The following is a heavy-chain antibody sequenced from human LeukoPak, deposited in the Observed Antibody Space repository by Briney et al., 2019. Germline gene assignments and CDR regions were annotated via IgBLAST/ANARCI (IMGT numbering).Heavy chain of an antibody. CDR2: IYPGGSDT. J-gene: IGHJ3*02. CDR3: ARALMGELSPWGAFDI. V-gene: IGHV5-51*01. CDR1: GYSFTSYW. Sequence: GESLKISCKGSGYSFTSYWIGWVRQMPGKGLEWMGIIYPGGSDTRYSPSFQGQVTISADKSISTAYLQWSSLKASDTAMYYCARALMGELSPWGAFDIWGQGTMVTVSS. D-gene: IGHD3-16*02.